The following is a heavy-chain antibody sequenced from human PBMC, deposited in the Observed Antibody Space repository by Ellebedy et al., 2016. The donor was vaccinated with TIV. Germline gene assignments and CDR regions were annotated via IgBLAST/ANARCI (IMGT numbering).Heavy chain of an antibody. CDR2: INPSGGST. V-gene: IGHV1-46*01. Sequence: ASVKVSCXASGYTFTSYYMHWVRQAPGQGLEWMGIINPSGGSTSYAQKFQGRVTMTRDTSTSTVYMELSSLRSEDTAVYYCARAKYYYDSSGYYPLRYWGQGTLVTVSS. J-gene: IGHJ4*02. CDR3: ARAKYYYDSSGYYPLRY. CDR1: GYTFTSYY. D-gene: IGHD3-22*01.